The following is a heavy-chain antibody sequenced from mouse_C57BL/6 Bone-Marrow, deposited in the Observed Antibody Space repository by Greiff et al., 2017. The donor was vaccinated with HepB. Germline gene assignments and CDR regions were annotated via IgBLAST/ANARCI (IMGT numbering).Heavy chain of an antibody. CDR1: GFNIKDDY. J-gene: IGHJ4*01. V-gene: IGHV14-4*01. D-gene: IGHD5-1*01. CDR3: TTYLPYAMDY. CDR2: IDPENGDT. Sequence: VQLQQSGAELVRPGASVKLSCTASGFNIKDDYMHWVKQRPEQGLEWIGWIDPENGDTEYASKFQGKATITADTASNTAYLQLSSLTSEDTAVYYCTTYLPYAMDYWGQGTSVTVSS.